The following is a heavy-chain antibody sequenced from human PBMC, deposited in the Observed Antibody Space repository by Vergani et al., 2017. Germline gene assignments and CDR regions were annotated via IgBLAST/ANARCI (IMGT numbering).Heavy chain of an antibody. Sequence: QVQLVQSGAEVKKPGSSVKVSCKASGGTFSSYAISWVRQAPGQGLEWMGGIIPIFGTANYAQKFQGRVTITADESTSTAYMELSSLRSEDTAVYYCARGQGGYSGYDAGGNWFDPWGQGTLVTVSS. CDR3: ARGQGGYSGYDAGGNWFDP. CDR1: GGTFSSYA. CDR2: IIPIFGTA. J-gene: IGHJ5*02. D-gene: IGHD5-12*01. V-gene: IGHV1-69*01.